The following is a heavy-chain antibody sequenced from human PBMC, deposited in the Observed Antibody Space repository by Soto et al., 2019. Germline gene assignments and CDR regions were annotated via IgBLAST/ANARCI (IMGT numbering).Heavy chain of an antibody. Sequence: GGSLRLSCAASGFTFSSYWMSWVRQAPGKGLEWVANIKQDGSEKYYVDSVKGRFTISRDNAKNSLYLQMNSLRAEDTAVYYCARELELPGAYGNWFDPWGQGTLVTVSS. V-gene: IGHV3-7*01. D-gene: IGHD1-7*01. CDR3: ARELELPGAYGNWFDP. J-gene: IGHJ5*02. CDR1: GFTFSSYW. CDR2: IKQDGSEK.